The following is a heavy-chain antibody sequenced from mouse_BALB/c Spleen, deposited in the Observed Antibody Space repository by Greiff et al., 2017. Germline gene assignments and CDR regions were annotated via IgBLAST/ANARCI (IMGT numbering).Heavy chain of an antibody. CDR3: NAKGAARATGAMDY. CDR1: GFNIKDYY. D-gene: IGHD3-1*01. CDR2: IDPENGDT. J-gene: IGHJ4*01. Sequence: EVQLQQSGAELVRSGASVKLSCTASGFNIKDYYMHWVKQRPEQGLEWIGWIDPENGDTEYAPKFQGKATMTADTSSNTAYLQLSSLTSEDTAVYYCNAKGAARATGAMDYWGQGTSVTVSS. V-gene: IGHV14-4*02.